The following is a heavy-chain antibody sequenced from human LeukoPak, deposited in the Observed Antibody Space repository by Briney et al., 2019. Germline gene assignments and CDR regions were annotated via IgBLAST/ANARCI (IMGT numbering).Heavy chain of an antibody. V-gene: IGHV4-59*01. CDR1: GGSINTYY. Sequence: PSETLSLTCAVAGGSINTYYWSWIRQPPGKGLEWVGDIYYSGSTDYSPSLKSRVTMSVDTSKNQFSLKLSSVPAADTAVYYCARGAYSAIWSGYSDNWFDPWGQGTLVTVSS. CDR2: IYYSGST. D-gene: IGHD3-3*01. CDR3: ARGAYSAIWSGYSDNWFDP. J-gene: IGHJ5*02.